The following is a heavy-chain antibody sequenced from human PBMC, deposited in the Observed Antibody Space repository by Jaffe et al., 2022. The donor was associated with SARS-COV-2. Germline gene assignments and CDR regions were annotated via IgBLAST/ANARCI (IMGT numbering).Heavy chain of an antibody. CDR1: GFSFSSHW. J-gene: IGHJ4*02. CDR3: ARDTGSAWQQFDY. V-gene: IGHV3-7*03. Sequence: EVQLVESGGGLVQPGGSLRLSCAASGFSFSSHWMTWVRQAPGEGLEWVANIKQDGSAKYYVDSVKGRFTISRDNAKNSLYLQMNSLRAEDTAIYYCARDTGSAWQQFDYWGQGTLVTVSS. D-gene: IGHD6-19*01. CDR2: IKQDGSAK.